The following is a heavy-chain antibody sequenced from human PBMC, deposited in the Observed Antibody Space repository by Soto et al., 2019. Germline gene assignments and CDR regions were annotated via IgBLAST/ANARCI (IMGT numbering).Heavy chain of an antibody. CDR1: GGTFSSYA. V-gene: IGHV1-69*01. D-gene: IGHD3-10*01. Sequence: QVQLVQSGAEVKKPGSSVKVSCKASGGTFSSYAISWVRQAPGQGLEWMGGIVPIFGTANYAQKFQGRVTITADESTSTAYMELSIPSSEDTAVYYCARDFPTIDAFDIWGQGTMVTVSS. CDR3: ARDFPTIDAFDI. CDR2: IVPIFGTA. J-gene: IGHJ3*02.